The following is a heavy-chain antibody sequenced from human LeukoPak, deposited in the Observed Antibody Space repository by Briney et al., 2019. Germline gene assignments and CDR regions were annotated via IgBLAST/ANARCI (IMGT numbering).Heavy chain of an antibody. J-gene: IGHJ6*04. V-gene: IGHV3-21*01. CDR2: ISSSSSYI. D-gene: IGHD3-9*01. CDR1: GFTFSSYS. CDR3: ARDFQRGRYFDWLPFYYYGMDV. Sequence: GGSLRLSCAASGFTFSSYSMNWVRQAPGKGLEWVSSISSSSSYIYYADSVKGRFTISRDNAKNSLYLQMNSLRAEDTAVYYCARDFQRGRYFDWLPFYYYGMDVWGKGTTVTVSS.